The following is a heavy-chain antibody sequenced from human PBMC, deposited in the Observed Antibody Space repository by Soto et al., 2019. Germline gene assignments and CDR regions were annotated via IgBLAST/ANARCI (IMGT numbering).Heavy chain of an antibody. J-gene: IGHJ5*02. Sequence: GGSLRLSCAASGFTFSSYAMSWVRQAPGKGLEWVSAISGSGGSTYYADSVKGRFTISRDNSKNTLYLQMNSLRAEDTAVYYCAKDTGYCISTSCSTFDPWGQGTLVTVSS. V-gene: IGHV3-23*01. CDR3: AKDTGYCISTSCSTFDP. D-gene: IGHD2-2*03. CDR2: ISGSGGST. CDR1: GFTFSSYA.